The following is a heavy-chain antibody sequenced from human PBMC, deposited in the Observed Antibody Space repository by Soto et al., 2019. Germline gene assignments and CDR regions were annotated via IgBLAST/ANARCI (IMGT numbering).Heavy chain of an antibody. J-gene: IGHJ6*02. CDR2: IGTAGDT. D-gene: IGHD5-18*01. Sequence: EVQLVESGGGLVQPGGSLRLSCAASGFTFSSYDMHWVRQATGKGLEWVSAIGTAGDTYYPGSVKGRFTISRENAKNSLYLQMNSLRAEDTAVYYCARGRRAMVLYYYSGMDVWGQGTTVTVSS. CDR1: GFTFSSYD. CDR3: ARGRRAMVLYYYSGMDV. V-gene: IGHV3-13*01.